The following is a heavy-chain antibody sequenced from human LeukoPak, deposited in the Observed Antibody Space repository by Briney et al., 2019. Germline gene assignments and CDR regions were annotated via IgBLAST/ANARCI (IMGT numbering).Heavy chain of an antibody. D-gene: IGHD4-17*01. CDR3: ARDGDGDYVSDY. Sequence: GGSLRLSCAASGFTFSSYSMNWVRQAPGKGLEWVSSISSGSSYIYYADSVKGRFTISRDNAKNSLYLQMNSLRAEDTAVYYCARDGDGDYVSDYWGQGTLVTVSS. V-gene: IGHV3-21*01. CDR2: ISSGSSYI. J-gene: IGHJ4*02. CDR1: GFTFSSYS.